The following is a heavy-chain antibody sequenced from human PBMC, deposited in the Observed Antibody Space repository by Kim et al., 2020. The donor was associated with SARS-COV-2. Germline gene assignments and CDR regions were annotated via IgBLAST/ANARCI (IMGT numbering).Heavy chain of an antibody. Sequence: GGSLRLSCEASGFTFSSYAMNWVRQAPGKGLEWVAIIWYDERNKYYADSVKGRFTISRDNSKNTVYLQMNSLRAEDTALYYCAKDIASAATDYYYGLDVWGKGTTATVAS. CDR2: IWYDERNK. D-gene: IGHD2-15*01. CDR3: AKDIASAATDYYYGLDV. CDR1: GFTFSSYA. J-gene: IGHJ6*04. V-gene: IGHV3-33*06.